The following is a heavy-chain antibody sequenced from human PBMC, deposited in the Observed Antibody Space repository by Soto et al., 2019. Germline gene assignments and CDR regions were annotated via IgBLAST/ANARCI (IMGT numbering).Heavy chain of an antibody. Sequence: VQLSQSGGGLVQPGESLSLSCSGSGFTFGDFTMSWIRQSPGKGLEWVCTISGSGDRTFYADSVRGRLTVSRYNSKNALYLQVNSLRADDTAVYYCARPFPDKTYYYAGMDVWGQGPSVTVSS. J-gene: IGHJ6*02. V-gene: IGHV3-23*01. CDR1: GFTFGDFT. CDR3: ARPFPDKTYYYAGMDV. D-gene: IGHD2-21*01. CDR2: ISGSGDRT.